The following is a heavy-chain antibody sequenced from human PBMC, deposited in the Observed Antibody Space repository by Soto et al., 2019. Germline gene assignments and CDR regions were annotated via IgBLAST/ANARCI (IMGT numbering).Heavy chain of an antibody. CDR2: IDPSDSYT. V-gene: IGHV5-10-1*01. CDR3: ASSPRGYCSSTSCRELGNYYGMDV. CDR1: GYSFTSCW. D-gene: IGHD2-2*01. Sequence: PGESLTISCKGSGYSFTSCWISWVRQMPGKGLEWMGRIDPSDSYTNYSPSFQGHVTISADKSISTAYLQWSSLKASDTAMYYCASSPRGYCSSTSCRELGNYYGMDVWGQGTTVTVSS. J-gene: IGHJ6*02.